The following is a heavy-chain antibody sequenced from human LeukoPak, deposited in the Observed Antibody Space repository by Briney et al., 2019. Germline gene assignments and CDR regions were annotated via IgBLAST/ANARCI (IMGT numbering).Heavy chain of an antibody. Sequence: ASVKVSCKASGYTFTSYDINWVRQATGQGLEWMGWMNPNSGNTGYAQKFQGRVTMTRNTSISTAYMELSSLRSEDTAVYYCARVRVVPAAIRYYYGMDVWGQGTTVTVSS. CDR1: GYTFTSYD. J-gene: IGHJ6*02. V-gene: IGHV1-8*01. D-gene: IGHD2-2*01. CDR3: ARVRVVPAAIRYYYGMDV. CDR2: MNPNSGNT.